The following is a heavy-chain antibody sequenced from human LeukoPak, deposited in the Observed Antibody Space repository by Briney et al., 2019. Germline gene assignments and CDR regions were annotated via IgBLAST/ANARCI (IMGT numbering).Heavy chain of an antibody. V-gene: IGHV3-21*06. CDR1: GFAFSTYT. CDR2: INSGGTTT. Sequence: GGSLRLSCAACGFAFSTYTMNWARQAPGKGLEWVASINSGGTTTHYADSVKGRFTISRDNAQDVLYLQMNGLRVDDAAVYYCLRGDSRDFWGQGTLVTVSS. J-gene: IGHJ4*02. CDR3: LRGDSRDF. D-gene: IGHD3-22*01.